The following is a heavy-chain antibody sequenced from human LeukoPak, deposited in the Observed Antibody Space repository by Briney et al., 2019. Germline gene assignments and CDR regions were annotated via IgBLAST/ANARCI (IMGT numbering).Heavy chain of an antibody. Sequence: PGGSMRLSCAASGFTFDDYAIHWVRQAPGKGLEWVSGISWNSGSIGYADSVKGRFTISRDNAKNSLYPQMNSLRAEDMALSYCAKADYYGSGSWGAYFDYWGQGTLVTVSS. CDR2: ISWNSGSI. V-gene: IGHV3-9*03. CDR3: AKADYYGSGSWGAYFDY. CDR1: GFTFDDYA. D-gene: IGHD3-10*01. J-gene: IGHJ4*02.